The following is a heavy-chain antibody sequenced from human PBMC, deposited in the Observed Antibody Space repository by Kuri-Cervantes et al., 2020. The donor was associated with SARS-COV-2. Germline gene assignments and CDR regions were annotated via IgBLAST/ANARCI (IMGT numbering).Heavy chain of an antibody. CDR1: GFTFSSYA. Sequence: GGSLRLSCAASGFTFSSYAMHWVRQAPGKGLEWVAFIRYDGSNKYYADSVKGRFTISRDNSKNTLYLQMNSLRAEDTAVYYCANSLVWELYYWGQGTLVTVSS. CDR2: IRYDGSNK. D-gene: IGHD1-26*01. V-gene: IGHV3-30*02. J-gene: IGHJ4*02. CDR3: ANSLVWELYY.